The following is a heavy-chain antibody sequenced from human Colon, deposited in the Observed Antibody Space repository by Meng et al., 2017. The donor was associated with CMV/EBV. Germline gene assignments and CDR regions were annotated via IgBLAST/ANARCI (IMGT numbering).Heavy chain of an antibody. J-gene: IGHJ5*02. CDR3: ARDLQLST. CDR1: GFTFSAYP. V-gene: IGHV3-30*04. CDR2: ISHDGTKK. D-gene: IGHD2-2*01. Sequence: GESLKISCAASGFTFSAYPIHWVRQAPGKGLEWLTIISHDGTKKYYAESVKGRFTISRDNSQNTVTVQMNSLRADDTAVYYCARDLQLSTWGQGTLVTVSS.